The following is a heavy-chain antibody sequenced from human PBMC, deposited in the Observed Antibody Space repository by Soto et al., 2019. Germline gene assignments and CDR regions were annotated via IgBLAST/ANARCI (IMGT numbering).Heavy chain of an antibody. CDR3: ARWSYLDY. Sequence: GVLSVSCAACRFSFASYALSCVRQAPGKGLEWVSTISGSDGKTFYADSVKGRFSISRDTSQSTLYLQMNSLRADDTAMYYCARWSYLDYWGQGTRVTVSS. CDR2: ISGSDGKT. J-gene: IGHJ4*02. CDR1: RFSFASYA. D-gene: IGHD3-3*01. V-gene: IGHV3-23*01.